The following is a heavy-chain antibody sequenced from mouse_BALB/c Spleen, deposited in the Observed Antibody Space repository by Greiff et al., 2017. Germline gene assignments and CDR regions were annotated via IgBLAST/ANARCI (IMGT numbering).Heavy chain of an antibody. CDR1: GFAFSSYD. J-gene: IGHJ3*01. CDR2: ISSGGGST. D-gene: IGHD1-1*01. Sequence: EVQVVESGGGLVKPGGSLKLSCAASGFAFSSYDMSWVRQTPEKRLEWVAYISSGGGSTYYPDTVKGRFTISRDNAKNTLYLQMSSLKSEDTAMYYCARDYGSSSAWFAYWGQGTLVTVSA. V-gene: IGHV5-12-1*01. CDR3: ARDYGSSSAWFAY.